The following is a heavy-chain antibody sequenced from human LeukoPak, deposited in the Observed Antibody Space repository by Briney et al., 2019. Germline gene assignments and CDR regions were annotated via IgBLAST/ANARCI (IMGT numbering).Heavy chain of an antibody. CDR1: GFTFSSYA. Sequence: GGSLRLSCAASGFTFSSYAMSWVRQAPGKGLEWVANIKGDASEKYYVDSVKGRFTVSRDNAKNSLYLQMNSLRAEDTAVYYCARDVYYGSGSPRLDYWGQGTLVTVSS. V-gene: IGHV3-7*01. CDR3: ARDVYYGSGSPRLDY. CDR2: IKGDASEK. J-gene: IGHJ4*02. D-gene: IGHD3-10*01.